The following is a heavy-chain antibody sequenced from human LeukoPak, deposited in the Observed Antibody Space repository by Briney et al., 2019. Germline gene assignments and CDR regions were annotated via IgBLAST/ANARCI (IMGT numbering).Heavy chain of an antibody. V-gene: IGHV4-34*01. J-gene: IGHJ5*02. D-gene: IGHD3-3*02. Sequence: SETLSLTCAVYGGSFSGYYWSWIRQPPGKGLEWIGEINHSGSTNYNPSLKSRVTISVDTSKNQFSLKLSSVTAADTAVYYCARGNRISWSVHRNWFDPWGQGTLVTVSS. CDR1: GGSFSGYY. CDR2: INHSGST. CDR3: ARGNRISWSVHRNWFDP.